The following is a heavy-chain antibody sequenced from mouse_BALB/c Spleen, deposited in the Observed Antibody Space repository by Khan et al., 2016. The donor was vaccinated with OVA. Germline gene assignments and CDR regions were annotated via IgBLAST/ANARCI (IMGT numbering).Heavy chain of an antibody. CDR1: GYTFTSYT. J-gene: IGHJ3*01. D-gene: IGHD2-14*01. Sequence: VQLQQSGAELARPGASVKMSCKASGYTFTSYTIHWIKKRPGQGLEWIGYINPSNDYTNYNQKFKDKATLTTDKSYTTAYLRLRSLTSDDSAVXNGVRDGAYHRNDGWFAYWGQGTLVTVAA. CDR2: INPSNDYT. CDR3: VRDGAYHRNDGWFAY. V-gene: IGHV1-4*01.